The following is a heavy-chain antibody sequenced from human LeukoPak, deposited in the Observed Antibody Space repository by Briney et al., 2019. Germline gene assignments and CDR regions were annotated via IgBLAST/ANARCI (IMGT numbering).Heavy chain of an antibody. Sequence: GASVKVSCKASGGTSSSYAISWVRQAPGQGLEWMGGIIPIFGTANYAQKFQGRVTITADKSTSTAYMELSSLRSEDTAVYYCAGAPGYCSGGSCPFDPWGQGTLVTVSS. CDR3: AGAPGYCSGGSCPFDP. D-gene: IGHD2-15*01. CDR1: GGTSSSYA. CDR2: IIPIFGTA. V-gene: IGHV1-69*06. J-gene: IGHJ5*02.